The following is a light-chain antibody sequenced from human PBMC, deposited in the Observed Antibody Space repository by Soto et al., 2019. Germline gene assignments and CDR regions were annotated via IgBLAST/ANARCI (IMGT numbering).Light chain of an antibody. V-gene: IGKV1-39*01. J-gene: IGKJ5*01. CDR3: QQSYSSSIT. Sequence: DIQMSQSPSSLSASVGDRVTITCRASQSISNYLNWYQQKPGKAPKLLIYLASILQSGVPSRFSGSGSGTEFTLTISSLQLEDFATYHCQQSYSSSITFGQGTRLEIK. CDR1: QSISNY. CDR2: LAS.